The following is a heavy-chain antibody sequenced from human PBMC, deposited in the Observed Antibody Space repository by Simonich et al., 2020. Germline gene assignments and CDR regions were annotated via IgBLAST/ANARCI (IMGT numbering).Heavy chain of an antibody. CDR1: GFTFRSYA. J-gene: IGHJ3*02. CDR2: ISGSGGST. V-gene: IGHV3-23*01. Sequence: GGGLVQPGGSLRLSCAASGFTFRSYAMSWVRQAPGKGLEWVSAISGSGGSTYYADSVKGRFTLSRDNSKNTLYLQMNSLRAEDTAVYYCAKDLGERITMIVVVIDAFDIWGQGTMVTVSS. D-gene: IGHD3-22*01. CDR3: AKDLGERITMIVVVIDAFDI.